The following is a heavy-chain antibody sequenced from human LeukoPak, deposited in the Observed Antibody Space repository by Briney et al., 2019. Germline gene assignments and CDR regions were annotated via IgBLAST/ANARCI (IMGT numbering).Heavy chain of an antibody. CDR2: ISSSGTTI. Sequence: RASMRLSCEASGFTFSDYYITWIRQAPGQGLEWVSYISSSGTTIYYADSVKGRFTISRDNAKNSLYLQMNSLRAEDTAVYYCARGWDDLAARGYYFDYWGQGTLVTVSS. V-gene: IGHV3-11*04. J-gene: IGHJ4*02. CDR3: ARGWDDLAARGYYFDY. D-gene: IGHD6-6*01. CDR1: GFTFSDYY.